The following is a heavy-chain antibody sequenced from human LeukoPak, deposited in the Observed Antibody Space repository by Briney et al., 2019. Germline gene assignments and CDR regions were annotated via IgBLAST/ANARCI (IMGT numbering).Heavy chain of an antibody. V-gene: IGHV3-21*01. CDR1: GFTFSSYS. Sequence: WGSLRLSCAASGFTFSSYSMNWVRQAPGKGLEWVSSRSSSRSYIYYADSAKGRFTISRDNAKNSLYLQMNSLRAEDTAVYYCARASGIAVAGTRAADPSFDYWGQGTLVTVSS. J-gene: IGHJ4*02. CDR2: RSSSRSYI. D-gene: IGHD6-19*01. CDR3: ARASGIAVAGTRAADPSFDY.